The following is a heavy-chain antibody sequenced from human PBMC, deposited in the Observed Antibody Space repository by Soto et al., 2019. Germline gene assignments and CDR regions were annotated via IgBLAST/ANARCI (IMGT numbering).Heavy chain of an antibody. Sequence: QVQLVQSGAEVKKPGASVKVSCKASGYTFTSYGISWVRQAPGQGLEWMGWINAYNGNTNSAQKLQGRVTMTTDTSTSTADRELRSRRSNDTAVYYCARVRPPFDPWGQGTRVTVSS. V-gene: IGHV1-18*01. J-gene: IGHJ5*02. CDR2: INAYNGNT. CDR1: GYTFTSYG. CDR3: ARVRPPFDP.